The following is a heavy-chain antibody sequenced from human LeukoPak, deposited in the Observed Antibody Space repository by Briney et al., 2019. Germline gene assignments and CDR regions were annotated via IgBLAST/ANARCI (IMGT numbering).Heavy chain of an antibody. V-gene: IGHV3-7*03. D-gene: IGHD4-17*01. CDR1: GFIFSSYW. CDR2: IKQDGSEK. Sequence: GGSLRLSCAASGFIFSSYWMSWVRQAPGKGLEWVANIKQDGSEKYYVDSVKGRFTISRDNAKNSLYLQMNSLRAEDTAVYYCAREGSATVTTGSDYWGQGTLVTVSS. J-gene: IGHJ4*02. CDR3: AREGSATVTTGSDY.